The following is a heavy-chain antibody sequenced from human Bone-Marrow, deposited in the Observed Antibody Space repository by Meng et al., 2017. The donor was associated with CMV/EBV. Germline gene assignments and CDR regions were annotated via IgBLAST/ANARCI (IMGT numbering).Heavy chain of an antibody. CDR2: ISSSGSTI. CDR3: ARADRYCSSTSCYLRH. V-gene: IGHV3-48*03. D-gene: IGHD2-2*01. Sequence: GESLKISCAASGFTFSSYEMNWVRQAPGKGLEWVSYISSSGSTIYYADFVKGRFTISRDNAKNSLYLQMNSLRAEDTAVYYCARADRYCSSTSCYLRHWGQGTLVTVSS. J-gene: IGHJ1*01. CDR1: GFTFSSYE.